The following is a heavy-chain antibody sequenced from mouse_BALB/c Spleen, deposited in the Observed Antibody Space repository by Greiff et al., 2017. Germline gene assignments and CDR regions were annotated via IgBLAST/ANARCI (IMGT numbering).Heavy chain of an antibody. D-gene: IGHD2-10*01. CDR1: GDSITSGY. Sequence: VQLQQSGPSLVKPSQTLSLTCSVTGDSITSGYWNWIRKFPGNKLEYMGYISYSGSTYYNPSLKSRISITRDTSKNQYYLQLNSVTTEDTATYYCARAYYGNSVFDYWGQGTTLTVSS. V-gene: IGHV3-8*02. CDR2: ISYSGST. CDR3: ARAYYGNSVFDY. J-gene: IGHJ2*01.